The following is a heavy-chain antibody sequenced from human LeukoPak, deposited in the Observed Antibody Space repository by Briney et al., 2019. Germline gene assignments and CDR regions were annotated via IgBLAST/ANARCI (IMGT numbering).Heavy chain of an antibody. CDR3: ARDRPAADGGVDY. CDR1: GYSISSGYY. V-gene: IGHV4-38-2*02. CDR2: IYHSGST. Sequence: SETLSLTCTVSGYSISSGYYWGWIRQPPGKGLEWIGSIYHSGSTYYNPSLKSRVTISVDASKNQFSLKLSSVTAADTAVYYCARDRPAADGGVDYWGQGTLVTVSS. D-gene: IGHD4-23*01. J-gene: IGHJ4*02.